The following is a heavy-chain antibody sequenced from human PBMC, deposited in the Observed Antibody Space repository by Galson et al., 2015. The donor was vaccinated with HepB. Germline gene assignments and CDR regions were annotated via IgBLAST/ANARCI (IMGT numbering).Heavy chain of an antibody. J-gene: IGHJ3*02. CDR2: IKSKTDGGTT. D-gene: IGHD2-21*01. V-gene: IGHV3-15*01. CDR3: TTTRLGAGDYAFDI. Sequence: SLRLSCAASGFTFSNAWMSWVRQAPGKGLEWVGRIKSKTDGGTTDYAAPVKGRFTISRDDSKNTLYLQMNSLKTEDTAVYYCTTTRLGAGDYAFDIWGQGTMVTVSS. CDR1: GFTFSNAW.